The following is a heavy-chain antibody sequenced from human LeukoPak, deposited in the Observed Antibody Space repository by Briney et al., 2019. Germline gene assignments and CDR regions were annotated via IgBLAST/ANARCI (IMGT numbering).Heavy chain of an antibody. V-gene: IGHV1-8*03. D-gene: IGHD2-2*02. J-gene: IGHJ6*03. CDR2: MNPNSGNT. CDR1: GYTFTSYD. CDR3: ARGGIPAAILVGYYYYYMDV. Sequence: ASVKVSCKASGYTFTSYDINWMRQATGQGLEWMGWMNPNSGNTGYAQKFQGRVTITRNTSISTAYMELSSLRSEDTAVYYCARGGIPAAILVGYYYYYMDVWGKGTTVTVSS.